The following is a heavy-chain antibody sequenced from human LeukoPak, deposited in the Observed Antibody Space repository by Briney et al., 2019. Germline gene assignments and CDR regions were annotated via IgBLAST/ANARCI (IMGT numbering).Heavy chain of an antibody. D-gene: IGHD2-15*01. Sequence: ASVKVSCKASGYTFTSYGISWVRQAPGQGLEWMGWSSAYNGNTNYAQKLPGRVTMTTDTSTSTAYLELRSLRSDDTAVYYCARDLGYCSGGSCYWGWFDPWGQGTLVTVSS. V-gene: IGHV1-18*01. CDR1: GYTFTSYG. CDR2: SSAYNGNT. CDR3: ARDLGYCSGGSCYWGWFDP. J-gene: IGHJ5*02.